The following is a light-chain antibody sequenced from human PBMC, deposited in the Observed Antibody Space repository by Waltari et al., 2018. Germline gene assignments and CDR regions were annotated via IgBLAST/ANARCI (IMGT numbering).Light chain of an antibody. J-gene: IGKJ1*01. Sequence: DIVMTQSPDSLAVSLVERAPINCKSSQSVLYSSKNKNYLAWYQQKPGQPPKLLIYWASTRESGVPDRFSGSGSGTDFTLTISSLQAEDFATYYCQQANSFPWTFGQGTKVEIK. CDR3: QQANSFPWT. V-gene: IGKV4-1*01. CDR1: QSVLYSSKNKNY. CDR2: WAS.